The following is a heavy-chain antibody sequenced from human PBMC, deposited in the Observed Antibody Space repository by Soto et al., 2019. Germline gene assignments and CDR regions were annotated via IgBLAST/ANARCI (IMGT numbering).Heavy chain of an antibody. D-gene: IGHD3-16*01. CDR2: IRSKANSYAT. CDR1: GFTFSGSS. Sequence: EVQLVESGGGLVQPGGSLKLYCAASGFTFSGSSIHWVRQAPGKGLEWVGRIRSKANSYATAYVASVKGRFTVSRDDSKSTAYLQMNSLRTEDTAVYYCTRPLGGDDMDWFDPWGQGTLVTVSS. CDR3: TRPLGGDDMDWFDP. V-gene: IGHV3-73*02. J-gene: IGHJ5*02.